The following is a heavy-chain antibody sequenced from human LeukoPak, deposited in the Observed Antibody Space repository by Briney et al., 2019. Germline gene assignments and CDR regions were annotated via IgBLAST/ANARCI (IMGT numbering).Heavy chain of an antibody. CDR1: GXSIRSSY. CDR2: IYYSGIS. J-gene: IGHJ3*01. Sequence: SETLSLTCSVSGXSIRSSYWSWIRQPPGKGLEWIGYIYYSGISKYNPSLKSRVSISIDTSKNQVSLRLSSVTAADTAVHYCAGDYGNYEGTSDVWGQGTMVTVSS. CDR3: AGDYGNYEGTSDV. V-gene: IGHV4-59*01. D-gene: IGHD4-11*01.